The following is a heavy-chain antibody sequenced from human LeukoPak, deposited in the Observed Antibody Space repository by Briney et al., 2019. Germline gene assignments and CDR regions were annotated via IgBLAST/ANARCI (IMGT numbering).Heavy chain of an antibody. D-gene: IGHD3-22*01. Sequence: PSETLSLTCAVYGGSFSGYYWSWIRQPPGKGLEWIGEINHSGSTNYNPSLKSRVTISVDTSKNQFSLKLSSVTAADTAVYYCARHGYYDSSGYYDAFDIWGQGTMVTVSS. CDR2: INHSGST. CDR3: ARHGYYDSSGYYDAFDI. V-gene: IGHV4-34*01. J-gene: IGHJ3*02. CDR1: GGSFSGYY.